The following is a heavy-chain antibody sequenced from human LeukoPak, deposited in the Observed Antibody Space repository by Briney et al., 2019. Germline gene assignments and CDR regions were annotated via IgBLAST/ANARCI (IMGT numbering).Heavy chain of an antibody. J-gene: IGHJ4*02. Sequence: SETLSLTCAVYGGSFSGYYWSWIRQPPGKGLEWIGEINHSGSTNYNPSLKSRVTISVDTSKNQFSLKLGSVTAADTAVYYCARGVVVAHSFPYYFDYWGQGTLVTVSS. V-gene: IGHV4-34*01. D-gene: IGHD2-15*01. CDR1: GGSFSGYY. CDR3: ARGVVVAHSFPYYFDY. CDR2: INHSGST.